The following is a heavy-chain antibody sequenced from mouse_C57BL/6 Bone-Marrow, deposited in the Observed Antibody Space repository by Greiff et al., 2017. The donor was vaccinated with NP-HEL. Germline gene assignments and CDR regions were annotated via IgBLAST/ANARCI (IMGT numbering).Heavy chain of an antibody. CDR2: IYPGSGST. J-gene: IGHJ2*01. Sequence: QVQLQQPGAELVKPGASVKMSCKASGYTFTSYWITWVKQRPGQGLEWIGDIYPGSGSTNYNEKFKRKATLTVDTSSSTAYMQLSSLTSEDSAVYYCARVYGSSYDFDYWGQGTTLTVSS. CDR1: GYTFTSYW. CDR3: ARVYGSSYDFDY. V-gene: IGHV1-55*01. D-gene: IGHD1-1*01.